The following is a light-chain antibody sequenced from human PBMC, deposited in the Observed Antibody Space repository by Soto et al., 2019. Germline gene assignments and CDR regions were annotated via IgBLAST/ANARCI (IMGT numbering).Light chain of an antibody. V-gene: IGKV3-11*01. CDR1: QSIGTY. Sequence: EIVLTQSPATLSLSPGDRATLSCRASQSIGTYLAWSQQKPGQAPRLLIYDASNRATGIPARFSGSGSGTDFTLTISSLEPEDFAVYFCQHRSNSPPTWTFGQGTKVEIK. CDR2: DAS. CDR3: QHRSNSPPTWT. J-gene: IGKJ1*01.